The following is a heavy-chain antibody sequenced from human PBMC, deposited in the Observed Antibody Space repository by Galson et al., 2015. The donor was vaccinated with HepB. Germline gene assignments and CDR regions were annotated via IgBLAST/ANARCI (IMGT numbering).Heavy chain of an antibody. V-gene: IGHV3-49*04. J-gene: IGHJ4*02. CDR2: IRSKAYGGTT. CDR1: GFTFGDYA. Sequence: SLRLSCAASGFTFGDYAMSWVRQAPGKGLEWVGFIRSKAYGGTTEYAASVKGRFTISRDDSKSIAYLQMNSLRTEDTAVYYCSVGVFWVNWGQGTLVTVSS. CDR3: SVGVFWVN. D-gene: IGHD3-3*01.